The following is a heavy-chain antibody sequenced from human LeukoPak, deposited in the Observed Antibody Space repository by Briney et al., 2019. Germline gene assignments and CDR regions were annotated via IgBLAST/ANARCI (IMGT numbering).Heavy chain of an antibody. CDR1: GYTFTAYG. CDR2: ISAYNGNT. Sequence: GASVKVSCKTSGYTFTAYGISWVRQAPGQGLEWMGWISAYNGNTNYAQKLQGRVTITTDTSTSTAYMELRSLRSDDTAVYYCARNGDFWSGSYGDYWGQGTLVTVSS. CDR3: ARNGDFWSGSYGDY. D-gene: IGHD3-3*01. V-gene: IGHV1-18*01. J-gene: IGHJ4*02.